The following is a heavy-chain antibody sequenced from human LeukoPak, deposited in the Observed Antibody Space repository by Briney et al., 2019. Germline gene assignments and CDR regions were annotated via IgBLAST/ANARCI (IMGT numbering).Heavy chain of an antibody. CDR3: ASHRSGRTTFDI. J-gene: IGHJ3*02. Sequence: PSETLSLTCTVSGYSISNGYYWGWIRQPPGKGLEWIGNIHHSGTTYYNPSLKSRVTKSLDTSKNQFSLNLSSVTAADTAVYYCASHRSGRTTFDIWGQGTMVTVSS. D-gene: IGHD2-15*01. CDR2: IHHSGTT. CDR1: GYSISNGYY. V-gene: IGHV4-38-2*02.